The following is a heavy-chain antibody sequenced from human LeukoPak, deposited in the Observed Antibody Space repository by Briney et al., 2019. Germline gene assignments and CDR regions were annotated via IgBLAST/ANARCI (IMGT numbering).Heavy chain of an antibody. D-gene: IGHD2-2*02. CDR2: IYSSGST. Sequence: HPSETLSLTCTVSGGSISSGDYYWSWIRQPPGKGLEWIGYIYSSGSTYYNPSLKSRVTISVDTSKNQFSLKLSSVTAADTAIYYCARQGYCSSTSCYNRWFDPWGQGTLVTVSS. CDR3: ARQGYCSSTSCYNRWFDP. J-gene: IGHJ5*02. CDR1: GGSISSGDYY. V-gene: IGHV4-30-4*01.